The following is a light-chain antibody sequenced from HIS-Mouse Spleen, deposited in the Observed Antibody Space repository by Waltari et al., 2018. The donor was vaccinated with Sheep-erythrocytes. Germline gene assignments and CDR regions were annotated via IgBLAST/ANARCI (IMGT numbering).Light chain of an antibody. Sequence: QSALTQPRSVSGSPGQSVTISCTGTSSDVGGYNYVSWYQPHPDKAPKLMIYDVSKRPSGVPDRFSGSKSGNTASLTISGLQAEDEADYYCCSYAGSYTFWVFGGGTKLTVL. CDR2: DVS. V-gene: IGLV2-11*01. CDR3: CSYAGSYTFWV. CDR1: SSDVGGYNY. J-gene: IGLJ3*02.